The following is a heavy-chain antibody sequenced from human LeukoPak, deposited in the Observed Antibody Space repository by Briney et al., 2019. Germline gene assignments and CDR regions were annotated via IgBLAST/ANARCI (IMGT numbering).Heavy chain of an antibody. CDR1: GGSISSYY. CDR3: ARARGTEAIDY. J-gene: IGHJ4*02. D-gene: IGHD6-25*01. V-gene: IGHV4-59*12. Sequence: PSETLSLTCTVSGGSISSYYWSWIRQPPGKGLEWIGYIYYSGSTNYNPSLKSRVTISVDTSKNQFSLKVTSVTAADTAVYYCARARGTEAIDYWGQGTLVTVSS. CDR2: IYYSGST.